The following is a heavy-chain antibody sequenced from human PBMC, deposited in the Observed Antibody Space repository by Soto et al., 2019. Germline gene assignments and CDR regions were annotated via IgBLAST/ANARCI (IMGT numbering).Heavy chain of an antibody. V-gene: IGHV1-69*18. J-gene: IGHJ3*01. CDR3: ARRLDDRADEGFDV. CDR1: GGTFSTYT. CDR2: IIPLFGTT. Sequence: QVHLVQSGAEVRKPGSSVKVSCKTSGGTFSTYTIYWVRQAPGQGLEWMGRIIPLFGTTKYAQNFQDRVTITAEESWSTTYMELGSRRAEGTAVYYCARRLDDRADEGFDVWGEGTAVTVSA. D-gene: IGHD3-16*01.